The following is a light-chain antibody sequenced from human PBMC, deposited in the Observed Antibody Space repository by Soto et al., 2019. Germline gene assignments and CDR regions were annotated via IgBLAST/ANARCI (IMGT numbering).Light chain of an antibody. V-gene: IGKV1-27*01. CDR2: TAS. CDR1: QGIGTS. Sequence: DIPMTQSPPSLSASVGDSVTITCRASQGIGTSLAWYQQKPRKVPKLLIYTASTLQSGVPSRFSGSGSGTDFTLTISSLQPEDVATYYCHKYSSAPLTFGGGSKVEIK. J-gene: IGKJ4*01. CDR3: HKYSSAPLT.